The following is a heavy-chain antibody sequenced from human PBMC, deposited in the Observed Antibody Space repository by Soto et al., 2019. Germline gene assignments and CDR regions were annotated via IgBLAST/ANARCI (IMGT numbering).Heavy chain of an antibody. V-gene: IGHV1-2*02. CDR2: INPNSGGT. CDR1: GNTFTGYY. D-gene: IGHD3-3*01. J-gene: IGHJ6*02. Sequence: GASVMVSCKASGNTFTGYYMHWVRQAPGQGLEWMGCINPNSGGTNYAQKFQGRVTMTRDTSISTAYMEPSRLRSDDTAVYYSASRNYCFCSGHDINDVPARGTTVTVS. CDR3: ASRNYCFCSGHDINDV.